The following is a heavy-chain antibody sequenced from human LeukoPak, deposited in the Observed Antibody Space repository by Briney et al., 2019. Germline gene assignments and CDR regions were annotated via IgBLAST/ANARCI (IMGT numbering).Heavy chain of an antibody. V-gene: IGHV3-23*01. Sequence: GGSLRLSCAASGFTFSSYAMSWVRQAPGKGLEWVSAISGSGGSTYYADSVKGRFAISRDNSKNTLYLQMNSLRAEDTAVYYCAKAGGYDSPGAWFDPWGQGTLVTVSS. CDR1: GFTFSSYA. D-gene: IGHD5-12*01. J-gene: IGHJ5*02. CDR3: AKAGGYDSPGAWFDP. CDR2: ISGSGGST.